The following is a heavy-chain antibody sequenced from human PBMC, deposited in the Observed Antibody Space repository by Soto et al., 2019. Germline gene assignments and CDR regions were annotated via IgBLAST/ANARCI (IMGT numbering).Heavy chain of an antibody. Sequence: GASVKVSCKASGYTFTTFGISWVRQAHGQGLEWMGWIDPKNGNTKDAQKFQGRVTMTTDTSTSTAYMELGSLRSDDTAVYYCAKEYCDSYRCYLTDYWGQGALVTVSS. CDR2: IDPKNGNT. CDR1: GYTFTTFG. V-gene: IGHV1-18*01. D-gene: IGHD2-2*01. J-gene: IGHJ4*02. CDR3: AKEYCDSYRCYLTDY.